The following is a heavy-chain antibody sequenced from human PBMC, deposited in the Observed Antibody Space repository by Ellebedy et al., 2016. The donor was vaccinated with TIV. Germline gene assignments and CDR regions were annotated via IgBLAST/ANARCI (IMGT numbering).Heavy chain of an antibody. CDR1: GFTFSSYG. D-gene: IGHD1-26*01. CDR3: ARLGVSGHEIAGYYYYMDV. Sequence: GGSLRLXCAASGFTFSSYGMKWVRQAPGKGLEWVSSISSSSGYIYYADSVKGRFTISRDNAKSSLYLQMNSLRAEDTAVYYCARLGVSGHEIAGYYYYMDVWGKGTTVTVSS. V-gene: IGHV3-21*01. CDR2: ISSSSGYI. J-gene: IGHJ6*03.